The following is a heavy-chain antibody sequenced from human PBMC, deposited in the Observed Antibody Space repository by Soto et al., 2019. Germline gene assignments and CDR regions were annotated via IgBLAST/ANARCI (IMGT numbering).Heavy chain of an antibody. Sequence: GGSLRLSCAASGFTFDDYAMHWVRQAPGKGLEWVSGISWNSGSIGYADSVKGRFTISRDNAKNSLYLQMNSLRAEDTALYYCAKDVVSSLQGWFDPWGQGTLVTVSS. V-gene: IGHV3-9*01. CDR1: GFTFDDYA. CDR3: AKDVVSSLQGWFDP. CDR2: ISWNSGSI. D-gene: IGHD3-22*01. J-gene: IGHJ5*02.